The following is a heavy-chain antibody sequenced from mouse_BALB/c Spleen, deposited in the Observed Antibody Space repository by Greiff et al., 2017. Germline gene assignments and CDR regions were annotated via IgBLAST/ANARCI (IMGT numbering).Heavy chain of an antibody. D-gene: IGHD2-3*01. CDR3: ASLYDGYYEYFDY. J-gene: IGHJ2*01. CDR1: GYTFSSYW. CDR2: ILPGSGST. Sequence: VQLQQSGAELMKPGASVKISCKATGYTFSSYWIEWVKQRPGHGLEWIGEILPGSGSTNYNEKFKGKATFTADTSSNTAYMQLSSLTSEDSAVYYCASLYDGYYEYFDYWGQGTTLTVSS. V-gene: IGHV1-9*01.